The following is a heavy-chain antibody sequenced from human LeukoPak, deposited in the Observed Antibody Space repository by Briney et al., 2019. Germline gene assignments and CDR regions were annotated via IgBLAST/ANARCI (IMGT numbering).Heavy chain of an antibody. V-gene: IGHV3-53*01. J-gene: IGHJ4*02. CDR1: GFTVSSNY. D-gene: IGHD3-22*01. CDR3: TKDDYHDSSGYYGY. Sequence: GGSLRLSCAASGFTVSSNYMSWVRQAPGKGLEWVSVIYSGGSTYYADSVKGRFTISRDNSKNTLNLQMNSLRAEDTAVYYCTKDDYHDSSGYYGYWGQGTLVTVSS. CDR2: IYSGGST.